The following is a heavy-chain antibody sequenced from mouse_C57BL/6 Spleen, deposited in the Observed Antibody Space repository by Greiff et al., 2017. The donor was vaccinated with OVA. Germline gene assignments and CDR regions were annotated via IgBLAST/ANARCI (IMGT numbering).Heavy chain of an antibody. CDR1: GYTFTSYW. Sequence: QVQLQQPGAELVKPGASVKLSCKASGYTFTSYWMHWVKQRPGQGLEWIGMIHPNSGSTNYNEKFKSKATLTVDKSSSTAYMQLSSLTSEDSAVYYGARSGYYGSSPWFAYWGQGTLVTVSA. CDR2: IHPNSGST. D-gene: IGHD1-1*01. CDR3: ARSGYYGSSPWFAY. J-gene: IGHJ3*01. V-gene: IGHV1-64*01.